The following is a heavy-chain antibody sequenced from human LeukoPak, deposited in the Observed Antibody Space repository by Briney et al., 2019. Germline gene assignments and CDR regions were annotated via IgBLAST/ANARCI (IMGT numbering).Heavy chain of an antibody. D-gene: IGHD3-22*01. CDR3: AKELYYDSSGFYFY. CDR2: ISGSGGST. CDR1: GFTFSSYA. J-gene: IGHJ4*02. V-gene: IGHV3-23*01. Sequence: GGSLGLSCAASGFTFSSYAMSWVRQAPGKGLEWVSAISGSGGSTYYADSVKGRFTISRDNSKNTLYLQMNSLRAEDTAVYFCAKELYYDSSGFYFYWGQGTLVTVSS.